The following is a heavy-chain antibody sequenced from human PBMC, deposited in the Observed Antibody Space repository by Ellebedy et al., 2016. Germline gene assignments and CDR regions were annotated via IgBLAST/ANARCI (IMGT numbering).Heavy chain of an antibody. CDR1: GGSISSSSYY. V-gene: IGHV4-39*02. CDR3: ARDIVVVPATSSVDYYGMDV. D-gene: IGHD2-2*01. Sequence: SETLSLTCTVSGGSISSSSYYWGWIRQPPGKGLEWIGSIYYSGSTYYNPSLKSRVTISVDTSKNQFSLKLSSVTAADTAVYYCARDIVVVPATSSVDYYGMDVWGQGTTVTVSS. CDR2: IYYSGST. J-gene: IGHJ6*02.